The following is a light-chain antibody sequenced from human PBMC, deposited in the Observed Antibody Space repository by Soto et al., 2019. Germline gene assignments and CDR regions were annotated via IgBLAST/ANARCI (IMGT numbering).Light chain of an antibody. V-gene: IGLV2-14*03. CDR1: SSDVGGYNY. CDR3: SSYTSINSYV. J-gene: IGLJ1*01. CDR2: YVS. Sequence: QSVLTQPASVSGSPGQSITISCTGTSSDVGGYNYVSWYQQHPGKAPKLMIYYVSQRPSGVSNRFSGSKSGNTASLTISGLQAEDAADYYCSSYTSINSYVFGTGNKLTAL.